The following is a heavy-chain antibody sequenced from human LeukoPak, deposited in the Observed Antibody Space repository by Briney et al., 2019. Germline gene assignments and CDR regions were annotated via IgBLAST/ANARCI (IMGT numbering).Heavy chain of an antibody. CDR2: IYSGGST. J-gene: IGHJ4*02. CDR3: ARAPYSSGWHDY. D-gene: IGHD6-19*01. CDR1: GFTFSSNY. Sequence: GGSLRLSCAASGFTFSSNYMSWVRQAPGKGLEWVSVIYSGGSTYYADSVKGRFTISRDNSKNTLYLQMNSLRVEDTAVYYCARAPYSSGWHDYWGQGTLVTVSA. V-gene: IGHV3-53*01.